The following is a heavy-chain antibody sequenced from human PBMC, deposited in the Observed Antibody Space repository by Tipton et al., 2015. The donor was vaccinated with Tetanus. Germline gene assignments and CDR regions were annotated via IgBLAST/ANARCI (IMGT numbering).Heavy chain of an antibody. CDR1: GGSLSSLL. CDR2: IDHSGNT. CDR3: AGDGEKIMTSDRRQRRATNYYYHYGLDV. J-gene: IGHJ6*02. V-gene: IGHV4-59*11. Sequence: GLVKPSETLSLTCTVSGGSLSSLLWTWTRLSPGKGLEWIGYIDHSGNTNYNPSLKSRVTISVDTSKNQITLTLKSVTAADTALYYCAGDGEKIMTSDRRQRRATNYYYHYGLDVWGQGTTVPVSS. D-gene: IGHD3-10*01.